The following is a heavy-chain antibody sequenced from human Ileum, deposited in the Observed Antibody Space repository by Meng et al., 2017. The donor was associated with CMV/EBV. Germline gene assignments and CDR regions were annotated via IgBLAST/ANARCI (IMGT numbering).Heavy chain of an antibody. V-gene: IGHV1-2*02. CDR1: GSTFTGYN. J-gene: IGHJ5*02. Sequence: HQVQSEAEMKRPAACVTGSGKACGSTFTGYNLHRVRQAPGQGFEWMAWINPNTGTTAYALKCRGRVSMTRDTSIITAYMDLNSLRSDDTAVYYCARGSSMSSNWFDPWGQGTLVTVSS. D-gene: IGHD2-2*01. CDR2: INPNTGTT. CDR3: ARGSSMSSNWFDP.